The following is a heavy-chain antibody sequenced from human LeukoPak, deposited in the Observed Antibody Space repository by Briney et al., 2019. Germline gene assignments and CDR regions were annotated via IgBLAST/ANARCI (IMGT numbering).Heavy chain of an antibody. CDR1: GFTFSSYA. J-gene: IGHJ4*02. CDR2: ISGSGGST. CDR3: AKDREYYYFWSGQYYFDY. Sequence: GGPLRLSCAASGFTFSSYAMSWVRQAPGKGLEWVSAISGSGGSTYYADSVKGRFTISRDNSKNTLYLQMNSLRAEDTAVYYCAKDREYYYFWSGQYYFDYWGQGTLVTVSS. D-gene: IGHD3-3*01. V-gene: IGHV3-23*01.